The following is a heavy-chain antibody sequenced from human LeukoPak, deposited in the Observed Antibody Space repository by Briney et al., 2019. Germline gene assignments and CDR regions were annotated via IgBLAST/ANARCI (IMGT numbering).Heavy chain of an antibody. CDR3: ARVYQDILTGFLWFDP. J-gene: IGHJ5*02. CDR2: IYTSGST. V-gene: IGHV4-61*02. D-gene: IGHD3-9*01. Sequence: SETMSLTCTVSGGSISSGSYYWSWIRQPAGKGLEWIGRIYTSGSTNYNPSLNSRVTISVDTSKNQFSLKLSSVTAADTAVYYCARVYQDILTGFLWFDPWGQGTLVTVSS. CDR1: GGSISSGSYY.